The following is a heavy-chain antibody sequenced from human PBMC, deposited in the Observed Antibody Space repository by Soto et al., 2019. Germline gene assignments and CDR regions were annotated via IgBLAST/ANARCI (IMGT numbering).Heavy chain of an antibody. CDR2: IYHSWTT. Sequence: QVQLQESGPGLVKPPGTLSLTCAVSGESISSSSWWSWVRLPPGKGLEWSGEIYHSWTTNYNPYLKSRVTISVDKSKNQFSLELSSVTAAATGVYYCTRRGYGSGSLDYWGQGTLVTVSS. D-gene: IGHD3-10*01. V-gene: IGHV4-4*03. J-gene: IGHJ4*02. CDR3: TRRGYGSGSLDY. CDR1: GESISSSSW.